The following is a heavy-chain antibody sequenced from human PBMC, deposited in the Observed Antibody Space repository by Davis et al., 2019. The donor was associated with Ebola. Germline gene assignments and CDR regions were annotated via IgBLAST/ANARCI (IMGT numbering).Heavy chain of an antibody. D-gene: IGHD3-22*01. CDR1: GFTFSSSA. Sequence: PGGSLRLSCAASGFTFSSSAMHWVRQAPGKGLEWVAVISYDGSNKYYADSEKGRFTISRDNSKNTLYLQMNSLRDEDTAVYYCARGPSITMIVVEYAFDIWGQGTMVTVSS. J-gene: IGHJ3*02. CDR2: ISYDGSNK. V-gene: IGHV3-30*04. CDR3: ARGPSITMIVVEYAFDI.